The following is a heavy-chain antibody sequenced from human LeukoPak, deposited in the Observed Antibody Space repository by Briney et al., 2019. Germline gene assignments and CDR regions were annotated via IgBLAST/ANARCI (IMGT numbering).Heavy chain of an antibody. CDR1: GFTFSSYS. Sequence: GGSLRFSCAASGFTFSSYSMNWVRQAPGRGLEWVSYISSSSSTIYYAGSVKGRFTISRGNAKNSLYLQMNSLRAEDTAVYYCARESPAVGAPGDAFDIWGQGTMVTVSS. CDR2: ISSSSSTI. V-gene: IGHV3-48*04. CDR3: ARESPAVGAPGDAFDI. D-gene: IGHD1-26*01. J-gene: IGHJ3*02.